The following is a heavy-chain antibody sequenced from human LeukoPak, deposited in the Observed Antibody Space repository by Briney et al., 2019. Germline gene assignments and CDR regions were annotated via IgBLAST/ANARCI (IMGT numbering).Heavy chain of an antibody. CDR3: ARSAAAGNFDY. Sequence: GGSLRLSCAASGFTFSSYNMNWVRQAPGKGLEWVSSISSSSSYIYYADSVKGRFTISRDNAKNSLYLQMNSLRAEDTAVYYCARSAAAGNFDYWGQGTLVTVSS. V-gene: IGHV3-21*01. J-gene: IGHJ4*02. D-gene: IGHD6-13*01. CDR2: ISSSSSYI. CDR1: GFTFSSYN.